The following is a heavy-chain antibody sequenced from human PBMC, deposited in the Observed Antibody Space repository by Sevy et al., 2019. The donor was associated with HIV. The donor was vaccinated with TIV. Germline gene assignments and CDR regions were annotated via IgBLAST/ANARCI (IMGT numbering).Heavy chain of an antibody. D-gene: IGHD2-15*01. Sequence: GGSLRLSCLASGLTFSDPWMSWVRQAPGKGLEWVGRSKSKADGGTTYYAAPMKGRFTISRVDSKNTLYLQMESLQTEETAVYYRTTHPSLSVVVMVVAEGGMDVWGQGTTVTVS. J-gene: IGHJ6*02. CDR3: TTHPSLSVVVMVVAEGGMDV. V-gene: IGHV3-15*01. CDR1: GLTFSDPW. CDR2: SKSKADGGTT.